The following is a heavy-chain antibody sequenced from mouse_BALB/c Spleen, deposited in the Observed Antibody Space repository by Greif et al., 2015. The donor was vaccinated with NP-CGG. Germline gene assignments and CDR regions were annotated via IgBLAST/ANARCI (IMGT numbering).Heavy chain of an antibody. V-gene: IGHV14-3*02. Sequence: VHVKQSGAELVKPGASVKLSCTASGFNIKDTYMHWVKQRPEQGLEWIGRIDPANGNTKYDPKFQGKATITADTSSNTAYLQLSSLTSEDTAVYYCASGDYDGVGAMDYWGQGTSVTVSS. D-gene: IGHD2-4*01. CDR1: GFNIKDTY. CDR3: ASGDYDGVGAMDY. J-gene: IGHJ4*01. CDR2: IDPANGNT.